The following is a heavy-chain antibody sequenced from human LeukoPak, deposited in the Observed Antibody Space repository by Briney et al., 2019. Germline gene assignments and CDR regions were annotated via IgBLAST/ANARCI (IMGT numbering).Heavy chain of an antibody. J-gene: IGHJ4*02. CDR3: ATWGYCSGGSCYPYYFDY. V-gene: IGHV1-24*01. CDR2: FDPEDGET. Sequence: GASLKVSCKVSGYTLTELSMHWVRQAPGKGLEWMGGFDPEDGETIYAQKFQGRVTMTEDTSTDTAYMELSSLRSEDTAVYYCATWGYCSGGSCYPYYFDYWGQGTLVTVSS. CDR1: GYTLTELS. D-gene: IGHD2-15*01.